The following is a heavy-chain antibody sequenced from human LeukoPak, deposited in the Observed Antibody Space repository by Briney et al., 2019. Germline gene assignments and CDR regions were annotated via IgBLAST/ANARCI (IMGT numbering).Heavy chain of an antibody. CDR3: ARDAEGSGWFDY. D-gene: IGHD6-19*01. CDR1: GGSFSGYY. V-gene: IGHV4-34*01. J-gene: IGHJ4*02. CDR2: INHSGST. Sequence: PSETLSLTCAVYGGSFSGYYWSWIRQPPGKGLEWIGEINHSGSTNYNPSLKSRVTISVDTSKNQFSLKLSSVTAADTRVYYCARDAEGSGWFDYWGQGTLVTVSS.